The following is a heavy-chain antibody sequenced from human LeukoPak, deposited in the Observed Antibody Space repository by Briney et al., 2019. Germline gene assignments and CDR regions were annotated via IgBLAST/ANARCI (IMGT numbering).Heavy chain of an antibody. CDR3: GRSLSSAWYYFAY. D-gene: IGHD6-19*01. V-gene: IGHV4-34*03. Sequence: SETLSLTCAVYGGSFSGYYWTWIRQPPGKGLEWIGEINQSGSTNYKPSLKSRVTISVDTSKNQFSLRLSSVTAADTAVYYCGRSLSSAWYYFAYWGQGTLVTVSS. J-gene: IGHJ4*02. CDR2: INQSGST. CDR1: GGSFSGYY.